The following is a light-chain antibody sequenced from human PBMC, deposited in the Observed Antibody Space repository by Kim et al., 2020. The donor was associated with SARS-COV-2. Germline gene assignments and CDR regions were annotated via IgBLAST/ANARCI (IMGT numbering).Light chain of an antibody. CDR1: QSVGSN. CDR3: QQYNRWPPYI. CDR2: GAS. J-gene: IGKJ2*01. V-gene: IGKV3-15*01. Sequence: EIVMTQSPATLSVSPGERATLSCRASQSVGSNLAWYQQRPGQAPRLLIYGASTRATGVPARFSGSGSGTEFTPTISSPQSEDFAVYYCQQYNRWPPYIFGQGTKLEI.